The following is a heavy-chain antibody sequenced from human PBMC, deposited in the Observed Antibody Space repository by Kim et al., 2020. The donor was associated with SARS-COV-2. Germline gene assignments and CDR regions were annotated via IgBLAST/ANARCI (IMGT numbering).Heavy chain of an antibody. D-gene: IGHD3-22*01. Sequence: GGSLRLSCAASGFTFSSYEMNWVRQAPGKGLEWVSYISSSGSTIYYADSVKGRFTISRVNAKNSLYLQMNSLRAEDTAVYYCAREERITMIVVVITSAFDIWGQGTMVTVSS. J-gene: IGHJ3*02. V-gene: IGHV3-48*03. CDR2: ISSSGSTI. CDR1: GFTFSSYE. CDR3: AREERITMIVVVITSAFDI.